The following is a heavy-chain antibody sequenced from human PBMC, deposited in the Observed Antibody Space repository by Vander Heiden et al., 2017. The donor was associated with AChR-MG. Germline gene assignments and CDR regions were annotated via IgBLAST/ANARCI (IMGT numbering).Heavy chain of an antibody. V-gene: IGHV3-23*01. CDR2: VSGSGGST. J-gene: IGHJ6*02. CDR3: AKGGGGPTDDYGDYYDMDV. Sequence: EVQLLESGGGLVQPGGSLRLSCAASGFTFSTYAMSWVRQAPGKGLEWVSAVSGSGGSTYYADSVKGRFTISRDNSKNTVYLQMNSLRAEDTAVYYCAKGGGGPTDDYGDYYDMDVWGQGTTVTVSS. D-gene: IGHD4-17*01. CDR1: GFTFSTYA.